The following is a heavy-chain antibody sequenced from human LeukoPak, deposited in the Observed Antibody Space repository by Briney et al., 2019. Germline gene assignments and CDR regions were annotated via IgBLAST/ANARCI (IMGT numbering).Heavy chain of an antibody. Sequence: LILFCAASGFTFSSYNIYWVSQDPGREREWFSNISRSGRSIYYADSVKGRFTISRDNAKNSVYLQMSRLSDEETAVYRCARDYGDHGEYFDCWGDGTLVTVSS. CDR2: ISRSGRSI. CDR3: ARDYGDHGEYFDC. V-gene: IGHV3-48*02. J-gene: IGHJ4*01. D-gene: IGHD4-17*01. CDR1: GFTFSSYN.